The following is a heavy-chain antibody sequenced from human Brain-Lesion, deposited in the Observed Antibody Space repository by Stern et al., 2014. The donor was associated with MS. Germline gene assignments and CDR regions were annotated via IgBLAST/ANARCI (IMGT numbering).Heavy chain of an antibody. CDR3: AKLWLGELPESPFDY. J-gene: IGHJ4*02. Sequence: VQLEESGPGLVKPSETLSLTCTVSGGSISSSSYYWGWIRQPPGKGLEWIGRIYYRGSTYYNPSLKSRVTISMDTSNNQFSLRLSSGTAADTAVYFCAKLWLGELPESPFDYWGQGTLVTVSS. CDR1: GGSISSSSYY. D-gene: IGHD3-10*01. CDR2: IYYRGST. V-gene: IGHV4-39*01.